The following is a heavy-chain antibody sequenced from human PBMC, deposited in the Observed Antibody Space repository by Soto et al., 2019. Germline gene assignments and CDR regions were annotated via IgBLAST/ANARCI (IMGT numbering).Heavy chain of an antibody. Sequence: GGCCSMKHQPPGKGLEWIGEINHSGSTNYNPSLKSRVTISVDTSKNQFSLKLSSVTAADTAVYYCARGAFCGSRPGSSDTDVWLKRTTVLGSP. CDR3: ARGAFCGSRPGSSDTDV. V-gene: IGHV4-34*01. J-gene: IGHJ6*04. CDR2: INHSGST. CDR1: GGC. D-gene: IGHD2-21*01.